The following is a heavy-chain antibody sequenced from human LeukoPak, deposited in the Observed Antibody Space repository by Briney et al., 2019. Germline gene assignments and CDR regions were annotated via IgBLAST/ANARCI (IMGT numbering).Heavy chain of an antibody. CDR1: GFTFSSYH. Sequence: GGSLRLSCEVSGFTFSSYHMNWVRQAPGKGLEWMAFIRSDGSNKYYADSVKGRFTISRDNSKNTLYLQMNSLRAEDTAVYYCARILDSAWGELGYWGQGTLVTVSS. V-gene: IGHV3-30*02. CDR2: IRSDGSNK. D-gene: IGHD6-19*01. J-gene: IGHJ4*02. CDR3: ARILDSAWGELGY.